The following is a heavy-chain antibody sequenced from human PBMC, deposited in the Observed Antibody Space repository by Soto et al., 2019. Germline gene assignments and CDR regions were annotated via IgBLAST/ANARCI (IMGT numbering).Heavy chain of an antibody. CDR2: IWFDGSNK. CDR1: GFTFSSYG. J-gene: IGHJ3*01. D-gene: IGHD4-17*01. Sequence: SLRLSCAASGFTFSSYGMHWVRQAPGKGLEWVAVIWFDGSNKYYADSVKGRFTVSRDNSKNTLYLQMNSLRAEDTAVYYCASTRDYGDYVAWGQGTMVTVSS. CDR3: ASTRDYGDYVA. V-gene: IGHV3-33*01.